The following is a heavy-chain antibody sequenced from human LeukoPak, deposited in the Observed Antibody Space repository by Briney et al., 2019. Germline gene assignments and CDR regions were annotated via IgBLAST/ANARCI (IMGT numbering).Heavy chain of an antibody. Sequence: ASVKVSCKASGYTFTGYYMHWVRQAPGQGLEWMGWINPNSGGTNYAQKFQGRVTMTRDMSISTAYMELSRLRSDDTAVYYCARGVDYLKAVDYWGQGTLVTVSS. CDR3: ARGVDYLKAVDY. CDR2: INPNSGGT. V-gene: IGHV1-2*02. CDR1: GYTFTGYY. J-gene: IGHJ4*02. D-gene: IGHD4-11*01.